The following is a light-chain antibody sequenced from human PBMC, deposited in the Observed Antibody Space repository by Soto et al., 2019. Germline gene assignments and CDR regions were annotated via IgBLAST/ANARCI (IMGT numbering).Light chain of an antibody. J-gene: IGLJ3*02. CDR3: GTWDSSRSPGGV. V-gene: IGLV1-51*02. CDR2: ENN. CDR1: SSSIGNNY. Sequence: QSVLTQPPSVSAAPGQMVTISCTGSSSSIGNNYVSWYQQLPGTTPQLLIYENNKQPSGIPDRFSGSTSGTSATLGITGLQTGDEADYYCGTWDSSRSPGGVFGGGTKLTVL.